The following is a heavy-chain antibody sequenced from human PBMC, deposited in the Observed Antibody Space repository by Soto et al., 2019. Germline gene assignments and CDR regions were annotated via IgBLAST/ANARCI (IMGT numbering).Heavy chain of an antibody. Sequence: PSETLSLTCTVSGFSISSGGYYWIWIRQHPGKGLEWIGYIYYSGSTYYNPSLKSRVTISVDTSKNQFSLKLSSVTAADTAVYYCASSGITGFGELLCRTYNWFDRWGQGTLVTVSS. J-gene: IGHJ5*02. D-gene: IGHD3-10*01. CDR2: IYYSGST. CDR3: ASSGITGFGELLCRTYNWFDR. V-gene: IGHV4-31*03. CDR1: GFSISSGGYY.